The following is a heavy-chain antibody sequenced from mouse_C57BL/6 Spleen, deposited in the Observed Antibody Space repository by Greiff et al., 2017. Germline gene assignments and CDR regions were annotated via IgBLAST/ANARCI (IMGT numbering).Heavy chain of an antibody. D-gene: IGHD1-1*01. CDR3: ARQGNYYGTYYFDY. Sequence: DVHLVESGGGLVKPGGSLKLSCAASGFTFSSYTMSWVRQTPEKRLEWVATISGGGGNTYYPDSVKGRFTISRDNAKNTLYLQMSSLRSEDTALYYSARQGNYYGTYYFDYRGQGTTLTVSS. CDR1: GFTFSSYT. CDR2: ISGGGGNT. J-gene: IGHJ2*01. V-gene: IGHV5-9*01.